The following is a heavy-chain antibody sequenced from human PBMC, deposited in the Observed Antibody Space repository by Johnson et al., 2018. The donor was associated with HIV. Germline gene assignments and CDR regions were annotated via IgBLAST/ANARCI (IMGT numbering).Heavy chain of an antibody. V-gene: IGHV3-23*04. CDR3: AKDNVEMATILLPLHDAFDI. Sequence: VKLVESGGGLVKPGGSLRLSCAASGFTFSDYYMSWIRQASGKGLEWVSAISGSGGSPYYADSVKGRFTISRDNSKNTLYLQMNSLRAEDTAVDYCAKDNVEMATILLPLHDAFDIWGQGTMVTVSS. CDR2: ISGSGGSP. CDR1: GFTFSDYY. D-gene: IGHD5-24*01. J-gene: IGHJ3*02.